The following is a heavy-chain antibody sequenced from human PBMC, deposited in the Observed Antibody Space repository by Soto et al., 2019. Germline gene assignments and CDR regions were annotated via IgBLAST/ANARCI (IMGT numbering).Heavy chain of an antibody. J-gene: IGHJ4*02. D-gene: IGHD3-10*01. CDR2: IIPIFGTP. CDR3: ARDRDDYGSGNYYNRIDF. V-gene: IGHV1-69*01. CDR1: GGIFSTYA. Sequence: QVQLVQSGAEVKKPGSSVKVSCKASGGIFSTYAISWLRLAPGQGLEWMGGIIPIFGTPNYAQRFQGRVTITAEESTSTAYMELSRLRSEDTAVYYCARDRDDYGSGNYYNRIDFWGQGTLVTVSS.